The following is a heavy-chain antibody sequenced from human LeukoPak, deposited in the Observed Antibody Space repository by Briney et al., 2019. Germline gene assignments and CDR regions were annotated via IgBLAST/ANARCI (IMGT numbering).Heavy chain of an antibody. D-gene: IGHD2-15*01. CDR2: ISYDGSNK. Sequence: GRSLRLSCAASGFTFSSYAMHWVRQAPGKGLEWVAVISYDGSNKYYADSVKGRFTISRDDSKNTLYLQMNSLRAEDTDVYYCAKDTAADPTNPPNWFDPWGRGTLVTVSS. CDR3: AKDTAADPTNPPNWFDP. V-gene: IGHV3-30-3*01. CDR1: GFTFSSYA. J-gene: IGHJ5*02.